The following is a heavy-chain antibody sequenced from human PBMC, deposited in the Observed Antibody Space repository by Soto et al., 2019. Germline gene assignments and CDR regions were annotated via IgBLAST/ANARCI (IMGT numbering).Heavy chain of an antibody. D-gene: IGHD1-26*01. Sequence: WTWIRQPPGKGLEWMGYIYYSGTTTNYNTSLKSRVTLSVDTSKNQFSLKLSSVTAADTAVYYCARLGGSYAVPHFDYWGQGSLVTVSS. V-gene: IGHV4-59*08. CDR3: ARLGGSYAVPHFDY. J-gene: IGHJ4*02. CDR2: IYYSGTT.